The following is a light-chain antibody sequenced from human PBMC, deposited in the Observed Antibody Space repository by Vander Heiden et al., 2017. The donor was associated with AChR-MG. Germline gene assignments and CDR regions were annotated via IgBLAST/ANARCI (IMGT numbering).Light chain of an antibody. CDR1: SLRSYY. Sequence: SSELTQDPAVSVALGQTVRITCQGDSLRSYYASWYQPKPGQAPVLVIYGKNNRPSGIPDRLSGSSSGNTASLTITGAQAEDEADYYCNSRDSSGNHLDVVFGGGTKLTVL. J-gene: IGLJ2*01. CDR2: GKN. V-gene: IGLV3-19*01. CDR3: NSRDSSGNHLDVV.